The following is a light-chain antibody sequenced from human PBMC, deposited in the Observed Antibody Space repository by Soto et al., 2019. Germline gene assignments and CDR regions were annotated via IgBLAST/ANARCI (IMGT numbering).Light chain of an antibody. CDR1: QSVSSN. CDR3: QQYNNWPLT. V-gene: IGKV3-15*01. CDR2: GAS. Sequence: EIVMTQSPATLSVSPGERATLSCRASQSVSSNLAWYQQKPGQAPRLLIYGASTRATGIPARFSGSGSGTEFTLTISSLQSEDFAVYYRQQYNNWPLTFGQGTKV. J-gene: IGKJ1*01.